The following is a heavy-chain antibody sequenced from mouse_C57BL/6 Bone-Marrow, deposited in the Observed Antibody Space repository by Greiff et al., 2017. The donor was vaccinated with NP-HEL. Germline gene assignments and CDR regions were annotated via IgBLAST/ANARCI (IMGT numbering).Heavy chain of an antibody. J-gene: IGHJ2*01. CDR1: GFTFSDYG. CDR2: ISNLAYSI. V-gene: IGHV5-15*01. CDR3: ARQGNWDYFDY. D-gene: IGHD4-1*01. Sequence: DVHLVESGGGLVQPGGSLKLSCAASGFTFSDYGMAWVRQAPRKGPEWVAFISNLAYSIYYADTVTGRFTISRENAKNTLYLEMSSLRSEDTAMYYCARQGNWDYFDYWGQGTALTVSS.